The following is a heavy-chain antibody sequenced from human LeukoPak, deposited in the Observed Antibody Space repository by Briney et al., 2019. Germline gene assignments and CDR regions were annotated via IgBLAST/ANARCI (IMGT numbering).Heavy chain of an antibody. CDR1: GYTFTSYG. Sequence: VASVKVSCKASGYTFTSYGISWVRQAPGQGLKWMGWISAYNGNTNYAQKLQGRVTMSTDTSTSTAYMELRCLRSDDTAVYYCARDINYYYGSSGYYDYFDFWGQGTLVTVSS. CDR3: ARDINYYYGSSGYYDYFDF. J-gene: IGHJ4*02. V-gene: IGHV1-18*01. CDR2: ISAYNGNT. D-gene: IGHD3-22*01.